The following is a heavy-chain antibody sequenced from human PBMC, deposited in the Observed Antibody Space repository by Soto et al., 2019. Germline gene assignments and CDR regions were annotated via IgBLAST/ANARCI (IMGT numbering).Heavy chain of an antibody. J-gene: IGHJ4*02. D-gene: IGHD3-22*01. CDR2: IIPIFGTA. Sequence: SVKVSCKASGGTFSSYAISWVRQAPGQGLEWMGGIIPIFGTANYAQKFQGRVTITADESTSTAYMELSSLRSEDTAVYYCARERYYDSSGYQPEGYFDYWGQGTLVTVSS. CDR1: GGTFSSYA. V-gene: IGHV1-69*13. CDR3: ARERYYDSSGYQPEGYFDY.